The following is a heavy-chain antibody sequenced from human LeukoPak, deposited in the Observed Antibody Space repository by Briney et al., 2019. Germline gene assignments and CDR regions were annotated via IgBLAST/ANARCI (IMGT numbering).Heavy chain of an antibody. CDR1: GYTFTRYG. CDR2: ISAYNGNT. CDR3: ARAVENYRENWFDP. V-gene: IGHV1-18*01. J-gene: IGHJ5*02. Sequence: GASVKVSCKASGYTFTRYGISWVRQAPGQGLEWMGWISAYNGNTNYAQKLQGRVTMTTDTSTSTAYMGLRSLRSDDTAVYYCARAVENYRENWFDPWGQGTLVTVSS. D-gene: IGHD1-7*01.